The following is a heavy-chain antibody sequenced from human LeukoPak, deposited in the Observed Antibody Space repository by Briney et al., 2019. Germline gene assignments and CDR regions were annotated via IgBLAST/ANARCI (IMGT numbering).Heavy chain of an antibody. CDR1: GYXFTIYY. V-gene: IGHV1-46*01. J-gene: IGHJ4*02. Sequence: GSVKVSCKTSGYXFTIYYIHWVRQAPGQGVEWMGVINPSGGSTSYAQQFQGRVTMTRDTSPSTVYMELSSLRSEDTAVYYCARSHSHYYDSSGYYSDYWGQGTLVTVSS. CDR3: ARSHSHYYDSSGYYSDY. CDR2: INPSGGST. D-gene: IGHD3-22*01.